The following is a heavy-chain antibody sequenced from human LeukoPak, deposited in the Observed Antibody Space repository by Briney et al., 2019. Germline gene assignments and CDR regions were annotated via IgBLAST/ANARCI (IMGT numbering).Heavy chain of an antibody. CDR2: INHSGST. Sequence: PSETLSLTXAVYGGSFSGYYWSWIRQPPGKGLEWIGEINHSGSTNYNPSLKSRVTISVDTSKNQFSLKLSSVTAADTAVYYCARGIYGSGSYYILSWFDPWGQGTLVTVSS. V-gene: IGHV4-34*01. J-gene: IGHJ5*02. CDR1: GGSFSGYY. CDR3: ARGIYGSGSYYILSWFDP. D-gene: IGHD3-10*01.